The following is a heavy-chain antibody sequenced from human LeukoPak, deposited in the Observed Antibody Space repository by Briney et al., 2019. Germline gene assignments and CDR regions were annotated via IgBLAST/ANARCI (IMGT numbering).Heavy chain of an antibody. CDR1: GYTFTSYD. Sequence: ASVKVSCKASGYTFTSYDINWVRQATGQGLEWMGWMNPNSGNTGYAQKFQGRVTMTRNTSISTAYMELSSMRSEDTAVYYCAKDRDSSSWYADQTPYFDYWGQGTLVTVSS. V-gene: IGHV1-8*01. J-gene: IGHJ4*02. CDR3: AKDRDSSSWYADQTPYFDY. CDR2: MNPNSGNT. D-gene: IGHD6-13*01.